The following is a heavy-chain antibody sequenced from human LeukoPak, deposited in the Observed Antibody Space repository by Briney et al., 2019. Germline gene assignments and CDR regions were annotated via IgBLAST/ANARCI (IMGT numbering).Heavy chain of an antibody. CDR3: ARSLGIFGVDNWFDP. V-gene: IGHV3-53*04. Sequence: GGSLRLSCAASGFTVSSNYMSWVRQAPGKGLEWVSVIYSGGSTYYADSVKGRFTISRHNSKNTLYLQMNSLRAEDTAVYYCARSLGIFGVDNWFDPWGQGTLVTVSS. CDR2: IYSGGST. CDR1: GFTVSSNY. D-gene: IGHD3-3*01. J-gene: IGHJ5*02.